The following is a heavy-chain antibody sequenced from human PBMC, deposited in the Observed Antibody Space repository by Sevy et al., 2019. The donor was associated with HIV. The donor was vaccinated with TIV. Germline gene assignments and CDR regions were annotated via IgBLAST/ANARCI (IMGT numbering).Heavy chain of an antibody. CDR2: ISSSGSTI. V-gene: IGHV3-11*01. D-gene: IGHD2-15*01. J-gene: IGHJ6*02. CDR1: GFTFSDYY. CDR3: ARERDLGYCSGGSCSYYYYGMDV. Sequence: GGSLRLSCAASGFTFSDYYMSWIRQAPGKGLEWVSYISSSGSTIYYADSVKGRFTISRDKAKNSLYLQMNSLRAEDTAVYYGARERDLGYCSGGSCSYYYYGMDVWGQGTTVTVSS.